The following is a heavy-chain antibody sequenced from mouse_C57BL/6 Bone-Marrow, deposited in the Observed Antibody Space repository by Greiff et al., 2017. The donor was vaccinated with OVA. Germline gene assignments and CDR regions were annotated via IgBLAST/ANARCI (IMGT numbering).Heavy chain of an antibody. J-gene: IGHJ2*01. CDR3: ARTTSSSYGSYYFDY. D-gene: IGHD1-1*01. V-gene: IGHV7-1*01. Sequence: EVKLMESGGGLVQSGRSLRLSCATSGFTFSDFYMEWVRQAPGKGLEWIAASRNKANDYTTEYSASVKGRFIVSRDTSQSILYLQMNALRAEDTAIYYCARTTSSSYGSYYFDYWGQGTTLTVSS. CDR2: SRNKANDYTT. CDR1: GFTFSDFY.